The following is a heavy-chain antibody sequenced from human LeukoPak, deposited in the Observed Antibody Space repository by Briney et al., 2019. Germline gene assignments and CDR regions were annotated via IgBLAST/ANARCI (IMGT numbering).Heavy chain of an antibody. Sequence: ASVKVSCKASGYTFTSYGISWVRQAPGQGLEWMGWISAYNGNTNYAQKLQGRVTMTTDTSMSTAYMELRSLRSDDTAVYYCARNYYDILTGYGSDYYYGMDVWGQGTTVTVSS. J-gene: IGHJ6*02. D-gene: IGHD3-9*01. CDR2: ISAYNGNT. CDR1: GYTFTSYG. V-gene: IGHV1-18*01. CDR3: ARNYYDILTGYGSDYYYGMDV.